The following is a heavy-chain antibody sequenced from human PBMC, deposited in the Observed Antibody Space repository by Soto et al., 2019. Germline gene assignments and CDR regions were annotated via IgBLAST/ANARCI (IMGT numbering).Heavy chain of an antibody. CDR3: ARVRFYDVDTAMVTLYYGMDV. Sequence: PSETLSLTCTVSGGSISSYYWSWIRQPPGKGLEWIGYIYYSGSTNYNPSLKSRVTISVDTSKNQFSLKLSSVTAADTAVYYCARVRFYDVDTAMVTLYYGMDVWGQGTTVTVSS. D-gene: IGHD5-18*01. J-gene: IGHJ6*02. V-gene: IGHV4-59*01. CDR1: GGSISSYY. CDR2: IYYSGST.